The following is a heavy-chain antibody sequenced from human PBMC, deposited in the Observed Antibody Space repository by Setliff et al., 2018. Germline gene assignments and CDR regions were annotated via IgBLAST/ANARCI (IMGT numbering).Heavy chain of an antibody. V-gene: IGHV4-39*01. J-gene: IGHJ4*02. CDR2: IYYSGRT. CDR1: GGSISSSGYY. CDR3: AKITGMVGATPYYFDY. Sequence: PSETLSLTCTVSGGSISSSGYYWSWIRQPPGKGLEWIGNIYYSGRTYYNPSLKSRVTISVDTSKNQFSLKLTSVTAADTAVHYCAKITGMVGATPYYFDYWGQGTLVTVS. D-gene: IGHD1-26*01.